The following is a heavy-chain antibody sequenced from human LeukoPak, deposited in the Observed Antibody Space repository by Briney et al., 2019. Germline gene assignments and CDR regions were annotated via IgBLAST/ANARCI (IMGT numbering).Heavy chain of an antibody. CDR2: LSGSGGVT. Sequence: TGGSLILSCEAPEFTFSRFAMSWIRQPPGPGLQLVSTLSGSGGVTYYADSVKRRLTTSRDNSKVLLYLQMDNLRADDTAVYYCAKHLGSHSFLFYYMDVWGKGTSVIVSS. CDR1: EFTFSRFA. J-gene: IGHJ6*03. D-gene: IGHD2-21*01. V-gene: IGHV3-23*01. CDR3: AKHLGSHSFLFYYMDV.